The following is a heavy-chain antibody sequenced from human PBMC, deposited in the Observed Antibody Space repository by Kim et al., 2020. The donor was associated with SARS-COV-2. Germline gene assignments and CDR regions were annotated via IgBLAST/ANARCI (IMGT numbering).Heavy chain of an antibody. D-gene: IGHD1-26*01. Sequence: SETLSLTCAVYGGSFSGYYWSWIRQPPGKGLEWIGEINHSGSTNYNPSLKSRVTISVDTSKNQFSLKLSSVTAADTAVYYCARLIVGATKGGDYWGQGTLVTVSS. CDR2: INHSGST. CDR3: ARLIVGATKGGDY. CDR1: GGSFSGYY. J-gene: IGHJ4*02. V-gene: IGHV4-34*01.